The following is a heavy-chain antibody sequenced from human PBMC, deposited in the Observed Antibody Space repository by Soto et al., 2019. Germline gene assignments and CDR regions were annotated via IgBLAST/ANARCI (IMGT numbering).Heavy chain of an antibody. CDR2: ISYDGSNK. Sequence: QVQLVESGGGVVQPGRSLRLSCAASGFTFSSYAMHWVRQAPGKGLEWVAVISYDGSNKYYADSVKGRFTISRDNSKNTLYLQMNSLRAEDTAVYYCARGEYYDFWSGNRRYYYYYGMDVWGQGTTVTVSS. J-gene: IGHJ6*02. CDR1: GFTFSSYA. V-gene: IGHV3-30-3*01. CDR3: ARGEYYDFWSGNRRYYYYYGMDV. D-gene: IGHD3-3*01.